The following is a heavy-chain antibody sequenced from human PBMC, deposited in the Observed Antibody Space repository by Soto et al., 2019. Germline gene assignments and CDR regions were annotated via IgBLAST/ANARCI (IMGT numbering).Heavy chain of an antibody. Sequence: PGGSLRLSCAASGFTFSDYYMNWIRQTPGKGLEWVSHISGSSTYTKYADSVKGRFTISRDNAKNSLYLQMNSLRAEDTAVYYCAREQGTYCDYWGQGTLVTVSS. J-gene: IGHJ4*02. D-gene: IGHD1-1*01. CDR1: GFTFSDYY. CDR2: ISGSSTYT. V-gene: IGHV3-11*06. CDR3: AREQGTYCDY.